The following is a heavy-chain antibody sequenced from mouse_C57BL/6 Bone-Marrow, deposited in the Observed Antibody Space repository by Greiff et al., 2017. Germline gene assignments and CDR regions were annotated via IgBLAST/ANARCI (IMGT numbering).Heavy chain of an antibody. CDR2: IIAKPDSNGD. Sequence: VQLVETGGGLVRPGNSLKLSCDTSGFTFSNYRMHWLRQPPGNRLEWIAVIIAKPDSNGDNYAESVKGRFAISRDDSKSSLYVEMNRLREEDNATYFCSRALMITTIMDYGGQGTSVTVSS. CDR3: SRALMITTIMDY. D-gene: IGHD2-4*01. V-gene: IGHV13-2*01. CDR1: GFTFSNYR. J-gene: IGHJ4*01.